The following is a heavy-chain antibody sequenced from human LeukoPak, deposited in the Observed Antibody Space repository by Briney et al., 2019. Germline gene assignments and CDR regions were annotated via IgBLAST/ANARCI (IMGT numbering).Heavy chain of an antibody. J-gene: IGHJ5*02. CDR1: GYTFTGYY. D-gene: IGHD5-24*01. V-gene: IGHV1-2*06. CDR2: INPNSGGT. CDR3: ARNNFDNWFDP. Sequence: ASVKVSCKASGYTFTGYYMHWVRQAPGQGLEWMGRINPNSGGTNYAQKFQGRVTMTRDTSISTAYMELSKLRSDDTAVYYCARNNFDNWFDPWGQGTLVTVSS.